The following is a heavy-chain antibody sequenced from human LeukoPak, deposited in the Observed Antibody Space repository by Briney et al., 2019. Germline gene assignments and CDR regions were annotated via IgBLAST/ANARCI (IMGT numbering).Heavy chain of an antibody. CDR2: IYYSGST. D-gene: IGHD6-19*01. J-gene: IGHJ5*02. CDR3: ARDSRSGWGNWFDP. Sequence: SETLSLTCTVSGGSIRSYYWSWIRQPPGKGLEWVGFIYYSGSTNYNPSLKSRVAISIDTSKNQFSLKLSSVTAADTAVYYCARDSRSGWGNWFDPWGQGTLVTVSS. V-gene: IGHV4-59*12. CDR1: GGSIRSYY.